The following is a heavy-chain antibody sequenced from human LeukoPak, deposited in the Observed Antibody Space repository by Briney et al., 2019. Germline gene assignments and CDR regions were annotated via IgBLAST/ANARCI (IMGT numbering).Heavy chain of an antibody. V-gene: IGHV3-48*02. J-gene: IGHJ3*02. CDR3: ARDSASGSYRHAFDI. CDR2: ISRSSSTI. D-gene: IGHD1-26*01. Sequence: GGSLRLSCAASGFTFSSYSMNWVRQAPGKGLEWVSYISRSSSTISYADSVKGRFTISRDNAKNSLYLQMNSLRDEVTAVYYCARDSASGSYRHAFDIWGQGTMVTVSS. CDR1: GFTFSSYS.